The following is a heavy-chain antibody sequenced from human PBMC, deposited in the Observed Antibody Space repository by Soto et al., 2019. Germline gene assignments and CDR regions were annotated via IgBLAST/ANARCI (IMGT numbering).Heavy chain of an antibody. V-gene: IGHV1-3*01. CDR2: ISAGNGDT. J-gene: IGHJ6*02. CDR3: ARAGVRRLTAYYFYAMDV. CDR1: GYTFTRYA. Sequence: ASVKVSCKAYGYTFTRYAIHWIRQAPGQSLEWMGRISAGNGDTKYSQKLQVRVTITRDTSASTVYMELSSLRSEDTAVYYCARAGVRRLTAYYFYAMDVWGRGTTVTVSS. D-gene: IGHD3-9*01.